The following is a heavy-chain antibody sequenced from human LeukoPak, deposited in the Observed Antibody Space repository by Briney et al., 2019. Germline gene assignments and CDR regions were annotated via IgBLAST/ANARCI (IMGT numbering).Heavy chain of an antibody. CDR1: GYTFTGYY. J-gene: IGHJ6*02. V-gene: IGHV1-2*02. Sequence: ASVKVSCKASGYTFTGYYMHWVRQAPGQGLELMGWINPNSGGTGYAQKFQGRVTMTRNTSISTAYMELSSLRSEDTAVYYCARDLAAAHYYYGMDVWGQGTTVTVSS. D-gene: IGHD6-13*01. CDR2: INPNSGGT. CDR3: ARDLAAAHYYYGMDV.